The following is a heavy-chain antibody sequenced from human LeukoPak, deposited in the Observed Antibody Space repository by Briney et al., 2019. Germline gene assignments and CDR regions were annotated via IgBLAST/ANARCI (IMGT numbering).Heavy chain of an antibody. J-gene: IGHJ4*02. CDR1: GFTFSTYA. CDR3: AKGASGNYYISFDY. V-gene: IGHV3-23*01. D-gene: IGHD1-26*01. CDR2: ISGSDGST. Sequence: GGSLRLSCAASGFTFSTYAMNWVRQSPGKGLEWVSSISGSDGSTYYADSVKGRFIISRDNSKNTLYLQVNSLRAEDTAIYYCAKGASGNYYISFDYWGQGTLVTVSS.